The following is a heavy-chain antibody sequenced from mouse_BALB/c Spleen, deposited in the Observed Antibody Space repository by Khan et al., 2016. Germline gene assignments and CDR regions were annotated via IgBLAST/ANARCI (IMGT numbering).Heavy chain of an antibody. Sequence: EVQLQESGGGLVQPGGSLKLSCAASGFDFSRYWMSWVRQAPGKGLEWIGEINPDSSTINYTPSLKDKFIISRDNAKNTLYLQMSKVRSEDTARYYCARLQDYGYMNYWGQGTTLTVSS. V-gene: IGHV4-1*02. CDR2: INPDSSTI. CDR3: ARLQDYGYMNY. D-gene: IGHD1-2*01. CDR1: GFDFSRYW. J-gene: IGHJ2*01.